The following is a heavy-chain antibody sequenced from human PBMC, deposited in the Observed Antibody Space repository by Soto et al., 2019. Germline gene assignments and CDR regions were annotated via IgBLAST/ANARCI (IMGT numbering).Heavy chain of an antibody. CDR3: ATQSIPMVRGVLIVCFEP. CDR1: GESISSSSYY. Sequence: ASETLSLTLIVSGESISSSSYYWGWIRQPPGKGLEWIGSIYYSGRTYYNPSFKSRVTISIDKSKNQFSLKLSSVTATDTAVYYCATQSIPMVRGVLIVCFEPWGYGTLVTDSS. J-gene: IGHJ5*02. V-gene: IGHV4-39*01. CDR2: IYYSGRT. D-gene: IGHD3-10*01.